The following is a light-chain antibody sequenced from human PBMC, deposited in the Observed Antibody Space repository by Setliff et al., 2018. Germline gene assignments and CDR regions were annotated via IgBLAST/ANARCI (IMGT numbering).Light chain of an antibody. J-gene: IGKJ2*01. V-gene: IGKV3-15*01. Sequence: EIVMTQSPATLSVSPGERATLSCRASQSVSSNLIWYQQKPGQAPRLLIYDASTRPTGIPARFSGSGSGTEFTLTISSLQSEDFALYSCLHYINWPYTFGQGTKVDIK. CDR2: DAS. CDR1: QSVSSN. CDR3: LHYINWPYT.